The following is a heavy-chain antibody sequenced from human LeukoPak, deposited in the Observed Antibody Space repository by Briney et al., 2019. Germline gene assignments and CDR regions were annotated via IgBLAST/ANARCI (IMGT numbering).Heavy chain of an antibody. CDR3: ARRLSYTSSWYYFDY. CDR2: ISGSADST. D-gene: IGHD6-13*01. V-gene: IGHV3-23*01. CDR1: GFTFNNFA. Sequence: GGSLRLSCAASGFTFNNFAMNWVRQTPGKGLEWVSVISGSADSTYYADSVKGRFTISRDNSKNTLYLQMNSLRAEDTAVYYCARRLSYTSSWYYFDYWGQGTLVTVSS. J-gene: IGHJ4*02.